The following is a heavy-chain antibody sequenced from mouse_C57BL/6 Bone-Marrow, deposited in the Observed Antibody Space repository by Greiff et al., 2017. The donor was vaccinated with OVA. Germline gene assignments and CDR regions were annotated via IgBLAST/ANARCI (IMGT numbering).Heavy chain of an antibody. D-gene: IGHD2-1*01. CDR2: IRNKANGYTT. CDR3: ARSVYSVDY. CDR1: GFTFTDYY. J-gene: IGHJ2*01. Sequence: EVQLVESGGGLVQPGGSLSLSCAASGFTFTDYYMSWVPQPPGKALEWLGFIRNKANGYTTEYSASVKGRFTISRDNSQSILYLQMNALRAEDSATYYCARSVYSVDYWGQGTTLTVSS. V-gene: IGHV7-3*01.